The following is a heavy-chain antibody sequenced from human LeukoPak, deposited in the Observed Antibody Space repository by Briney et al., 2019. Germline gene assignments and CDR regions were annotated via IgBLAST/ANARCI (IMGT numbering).Heavy chain of an antibody. CDR1: GGSFSGYY. V-gene: IGHV4-34*01. CDR3: ARIPRKAAVGY. CDR2: INHSGST. Sequence: SETLSLTCAVYGGSFSGYYWSWIRQPPGKGLEWIGEINHSGSTNYNPSLKSRVTISVDTSKNQFSLKLSSVTAADTAVYYCARIPRKAAVGYWGQGTLVTVSS. J-gene: IGHJ4*02. D-gene: IGHD6-13*01.